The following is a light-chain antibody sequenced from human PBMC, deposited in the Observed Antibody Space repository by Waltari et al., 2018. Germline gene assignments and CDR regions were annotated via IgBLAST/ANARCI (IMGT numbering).Light chain of an antibody. CDR3: QVWDSSSDHRV. CDR1: NIGSKT. Sequence: SYILTQPPSVSVAPGQTARIPCGGNNIGSKTVHGYQQKPGQAPVLVVSDDSDRPSGIRERFSDSNSGNTATLTISRVEAGDEADYYCQVWDSSSDHRVFGGGTTLTVL. J-gene: IGLJ3*02. CDR2: DDS. V-gene: IGLV3-21*02.